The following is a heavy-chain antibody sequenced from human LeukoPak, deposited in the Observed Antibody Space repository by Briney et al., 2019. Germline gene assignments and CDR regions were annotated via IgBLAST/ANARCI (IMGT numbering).Heavy chain of an antibody. D-gene: IGHD3-10*01. J-gene: IGHJ5*02. Sequence: SETLSLTCTVSGGSISSYYWRWIRQPPGKGLEWIGYISYSGSTNFNPSLKSRVTISVDTSKNQFSLHLTSVTAADTAVYYCARVENYGSGSSEYWFDPWGQGTLVTVSS. CDR2: ISYSGST. V-gene: IGHV4-59*01. CDR1: GGSISSYY. CDR3: ARVENYGSGSSEYWFDP.